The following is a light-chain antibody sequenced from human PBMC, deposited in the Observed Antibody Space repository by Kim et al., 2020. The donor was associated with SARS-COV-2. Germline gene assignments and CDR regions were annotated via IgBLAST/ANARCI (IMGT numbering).Light chain of an antibody. CDR1: QSVSSSY. J-gene: IGKJ2*01. Sequence: SPGERATLSCRASQSVSSSYLAWYQQKPGQAPRLLIYGASSRSTGIPDRFSGSGSETDFTLTISRLEPEDFAVYYCQQYGSSPRTFGQGTKLEI. V-gene: IGKV3-20*01. CDR3: QQYGSSPRT. CDR2: GAS.